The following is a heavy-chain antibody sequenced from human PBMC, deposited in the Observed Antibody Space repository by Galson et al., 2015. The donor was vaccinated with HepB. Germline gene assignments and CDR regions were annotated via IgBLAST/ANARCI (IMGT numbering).Heavy chain of an antibody. J-gene: IGHJ6*02. Sequence: SVKVSCKASGYTFTSYGISWVRQAPGQGLEWMGWISAYKGNTNYAQKLQGRVTMTTDTSTSTAYMELRSLRSDDTAVYYCARISNYDFWSGYPSVTPVGMDVWGQGTTVTVSS. CDR1: GYTFTSYG. D-gene: IGHD3-3*01. CDR3: ARISNYDFWSGYPSVTPVGMDV. V-gene: IGHV1-18*04. CDR2: ISAYKGNT.